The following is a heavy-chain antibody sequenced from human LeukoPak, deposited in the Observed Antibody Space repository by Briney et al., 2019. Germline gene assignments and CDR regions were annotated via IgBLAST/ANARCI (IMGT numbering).Heavy chain of an antibody. CDR3: ARGQQLAY. J-gene: IGHJ4*02. CDR2: IKQDGSEK. Sequence: GGSVRLSCAAPGFTFSRYWMSWVRQAPGKGLEWVANIKQDGSEKYYVDSVKGRFTIYRYSAKNSLYLQMNSLRAEDTAGYCCARGQQLAYWGQGTLVTVSS. CDR1: GFTFSRYW. D-gene: IGHD6-13*01. V-gene: IGHV3-7*04.